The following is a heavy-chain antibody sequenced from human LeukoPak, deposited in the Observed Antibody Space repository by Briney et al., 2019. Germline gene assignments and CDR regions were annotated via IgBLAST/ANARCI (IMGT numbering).Heavy chain of an antibody. CDR2: IYYSGST. CDR3: ARTQWLVHAGWDY. D-gene: IGHD6-19*01. CDR1: GGSISSSSYY. V-gene: IGHV4-39*01. J-gene: IGHJ4*02. Sequence: PSETLSLTCTVSGGSISSSSYYWGWIRQPPGKGLEWIGSIYYSGSTYYNPSLKSRVTISVDTSKNQFSLKLSSVTAADTAVYYCARTQWLVHAGWDYWGQGTLVTVSS.